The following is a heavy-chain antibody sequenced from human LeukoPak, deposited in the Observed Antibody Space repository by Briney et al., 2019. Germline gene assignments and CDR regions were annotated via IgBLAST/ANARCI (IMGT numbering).Heavy chain of an antibody. CDR3: ATSNSTSLFDY. D-gene: IGHD4-23*01. J-gene: IGHJ4*02. CDR1: GVTSSRYA. V-gene: IGHV3-23*01. CDR2: FSGSGGST. Sequence: RGCPRHSCAASGVTSSRYAMSWVREAPGTGVEWVSAFSGSGGSTYYTDSVKGRFTISRDNSKNTLYLQMNSLRAEDTAVYYCATSNSTSLFDYWGQGTLVTVSS.